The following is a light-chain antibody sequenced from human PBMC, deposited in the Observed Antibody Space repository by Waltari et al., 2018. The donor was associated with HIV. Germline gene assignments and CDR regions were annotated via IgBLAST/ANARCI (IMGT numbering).Light chain of an antibody. CDR3: QKYNRVPRT. CDR2: GAS. CDR1: EDISII. V-gene: IGKV1-27*01. Sequence: DIQMTQSPSSLSAAVGDRVPITCRASEDISIILAWYQQKPGKVPNLLIYGASTLQSGVPSRFSGSGSGAEYTLTITSLQPEDVATDYCQKYNRVPRTFGQGTKVEIK. J-gene: IGKJ1*01.